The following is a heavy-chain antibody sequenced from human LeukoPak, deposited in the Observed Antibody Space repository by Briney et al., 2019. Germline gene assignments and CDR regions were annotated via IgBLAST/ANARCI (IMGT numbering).Heavy chain of an antibody. Sequence: GGSLRLSCAASGFTFSSYAMSWVRQAPGKGLEWVSGISGSGGSTYYADSVKGRFTISRDNSKNTLYLQMSSLRAEDTAVYYCAKATYYDILTGYSDYWGQGTLVTVSS. V-gene: IGHV3-23*01. J-gene: IGHJ4*02. D-gene: IGHD3-9*01. CDR1: GFTFSSYA. CDR3: AKATYYDILTGYSDY. CDR2: ISGSGGST.